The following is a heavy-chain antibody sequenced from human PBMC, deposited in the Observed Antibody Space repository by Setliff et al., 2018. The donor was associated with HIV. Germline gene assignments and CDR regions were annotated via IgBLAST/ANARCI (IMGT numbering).Heavy chain of an antibody. CDR1: GGSFSDNY. CDR2: INHSGRT. D-gene: IGHD3-22*01. Sequence: SETLSLTCAVHGGSFSDNYWSWIRQSPGKGLEWIGEINHSGRTKYNPSLMSRVTISLDTSKNQFSLKLSSVTAADTAVYYCARGMDYYDTSGYYQYYFDYWGQGTLVTVSS. CDR3: ARGMDYYDTSGYYQYYFDY. V-gene: IGHV4-34*01. J-gene: IGHJ4*02.